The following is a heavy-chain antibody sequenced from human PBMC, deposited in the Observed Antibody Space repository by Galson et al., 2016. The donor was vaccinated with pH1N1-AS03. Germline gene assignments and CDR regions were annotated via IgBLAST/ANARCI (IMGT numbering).Heavy chain of an antibody. CDR3: AKGRKDDCSGRSCPGYYHMDV. Sequence: SVKVSCKASGFTLTKHYIHWLRRAPGQGLQWMGIINPGGPPPKYAEKFQGRVIMTADTATRTVFMELSSLTSEDTAVYYCAKGRKDDCSGRSCPGYYHMDVWGQGTTVTVSS. J-gene: IGHJ6*02. CDR2: INPGGPPP. D-gene: IGHD2-15*01. V-gene: IGHV1-46*01. CDR1: GFTLTKHY.